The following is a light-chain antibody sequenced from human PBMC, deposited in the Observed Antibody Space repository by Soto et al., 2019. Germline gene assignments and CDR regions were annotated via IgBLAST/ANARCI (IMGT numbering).Light chain of an antibody. J-gene: IGLJ3*02. CDR3: CSYAGRSTWV. Sequence: QSALTQPASVSGSPGQSITISCTGTSSDVGGYNFVSWYQQHPGKAPKPVIYEVSNRPSGVSSHFSGSKSGNTASLTISGLQAEDEGDYYCCSYAGRSTWVFGGGTKLTVL. V-gene: IGLV2-23*02. CDR2: EVS. CDR1: SSDVGGYNF.